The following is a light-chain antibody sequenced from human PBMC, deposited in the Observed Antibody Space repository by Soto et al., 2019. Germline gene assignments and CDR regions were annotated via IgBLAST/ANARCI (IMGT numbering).Light chain of an antibody. CDR2: GAS. Sequence: ELVLTQSQGSLSLSPWQRCPLSDSAIQCISSTYLAWYQQKPGQAPRLLIYGASSRATGIPDRFSGSGSGTDFTLTIRRLEPEDFAVYYCQQYGSSLPATVGGGTKAEI. CDR1: QCISSTY. CDR3: QQYGSSLPAT. V-gene: IGKV3-20*01. J-gene: IGKJ4*01.